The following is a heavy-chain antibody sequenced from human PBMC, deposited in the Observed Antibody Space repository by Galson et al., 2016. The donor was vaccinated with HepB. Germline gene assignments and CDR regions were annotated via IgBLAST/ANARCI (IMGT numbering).Heavy chain of an antibody. CDR1: GYTFTSYY. Sequence: SVKVSCKASGYTFTSYYMNWVRQAPGQGLEWMGIINPSGGSTSNTQKFQGRVTMTRDTSTSTVYMELSSLRSEDTAVYYCGRDLESGSYSPIGYWGQGTLVTRSS. D-gene: IGHD1-26*01. CDR2: INPSGGST. CDR3: GRDLESGSYSPIGY. V-gene: IGHV1-46*03. J-gene: IGHJ4*02.